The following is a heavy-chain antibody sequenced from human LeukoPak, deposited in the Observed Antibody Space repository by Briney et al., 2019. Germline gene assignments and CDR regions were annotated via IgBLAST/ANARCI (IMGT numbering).Heavy chain of an antibody. V-gene: IGHV4-30-4*01. CDR2: IYYSGST. CDR3: ARVGHDFWSGYHFDY. D-gene: IGHD3-3*01. J-gene: IGHJ4*02. CDR1: GGSISSGDYY. Sequence: SETLSLTCTVSGGSISSGDYYWSWIRQPPGTGLEWIGYIYYSGSTYYNPSLKSRVTISVDTSKNQFSLKLSSVTAADTAVYYWARVGHDFWSGYHFDYGGQGPLVTVSS.